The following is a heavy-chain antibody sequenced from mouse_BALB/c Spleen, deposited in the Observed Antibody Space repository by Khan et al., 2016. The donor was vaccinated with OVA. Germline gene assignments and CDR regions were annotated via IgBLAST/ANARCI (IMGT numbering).Heavy chain of an antibody. J-gene: IGHJ2*01. Sequence: QMQLEESGAELVRPGASVKLSCKTSGYIFTSYWIHWVKQRSGQGLEWIARIYPGTDNTYYTEKLKDKVTLTADKSSSTAYMQLSRLTSEASAVYFSAREVAFYYFDYWGQGTTLTVSS. CDR1: GYIFTSYW. D-gene: IGHD1-1*02. CDR3: AREVAFYYFDY. V-gene: IGHV1-76*01. CDR2: IYPGTDNT.